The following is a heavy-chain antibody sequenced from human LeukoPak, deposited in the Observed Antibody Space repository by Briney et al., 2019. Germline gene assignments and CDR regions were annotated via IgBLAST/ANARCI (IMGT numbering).Heavy chain of an antibody. D-gene: IGHD3-3*01. V-gene: IGHV1-8*01. Sequence: ASVKVSCKASGYTFTSYDINWVRQATGQGLEWMGWMNPNRGNTGYAQKFQGRVTMTRNTSISTAYMELSSLRSEDTAVYYCARGGGITIFGVVIINAFDIWGQGTMVTVSS. CDR2: MNPNRGNT. CDR3: ARGGGITIFGVVIINAFDI. CDR1: GYTFTSYD. J-gene: IGHJ3*02.